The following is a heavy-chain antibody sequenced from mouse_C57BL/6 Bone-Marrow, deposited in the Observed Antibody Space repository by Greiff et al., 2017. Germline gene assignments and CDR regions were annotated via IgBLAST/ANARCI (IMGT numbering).Heavy chain of an antibody. CDR2: IDPSDSYT. V-gene: IGHV1-69*01. CDR1: GYTFTSYW. J-gene: IGHJ2*01. CDR3: ARQPAQATGCDY. D-gene: IGHD3-2*02. Sequence: QVQLQQSGAELVMPGASVKLSCKASGYTFTSYWMHWVKQRPGQGLEWIGEIDPSDSYTNYNQKFKGKSTLTVDKSSSTAYMQLSSLTSEDSAVYYCARQPAQATGCDYWGQGTTLTVSS.